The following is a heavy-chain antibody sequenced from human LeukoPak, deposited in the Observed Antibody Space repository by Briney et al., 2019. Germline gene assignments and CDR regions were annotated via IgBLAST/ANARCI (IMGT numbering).Heavy chain of an antibody. D-gene: IGHD6-19*01. CDR3: ARWYTDQWHLDF. Sequence: SETLSLTCTVSGGSISSGSYYWGWIRQPPGKGLEWIGTIYYSGNTYYNPSLKSRVTMSVDTSKNQFSLKLSSVTAADTAVYYCARWYTDQWHLDFWGLGTLVTVSP. CDR2: IYYSGNT. V-gene: IGHV4-39*01. CDR1: GGSISSGSYY. J-gene: IGHJ4*02.